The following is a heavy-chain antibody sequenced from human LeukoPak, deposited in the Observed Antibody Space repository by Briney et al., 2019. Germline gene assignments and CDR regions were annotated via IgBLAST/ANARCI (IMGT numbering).Heavy chain of an antibody. CDR1: GFTFSDYY. J-gene: IGHJ4*02. Sequence: GGSLRLSCAASGFTFSDYYMSWIRQAPGKGLEWVSYISSSGSTIYYADSVKGRFTISRDNAKNSLYLQMNSLRAEDTAVYYCAGKGYCSGGSCYGVYFDYWGQGTLVTVSS. V-gene: IGHV3-11*01. CDR3: AGKGYCSGGSCYGVYFDY. D-gene: IGHD2-15*01. CDR2: ISSSGSTI.